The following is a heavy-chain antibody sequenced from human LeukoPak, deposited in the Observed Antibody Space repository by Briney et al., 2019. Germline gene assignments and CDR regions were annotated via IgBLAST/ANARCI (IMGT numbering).Heavy chain of an antibody. J-gene: IGHJ4*02. Sequence: GGSLRLSCAASGFNFSIYTMNWVRQAPGKGLEWVSSISSSSSYIYYEDSVKGRFTISRDNAKNSLYLQMNSLGAEDTAVYYCARAMEIDYWGQGTLVTVSS. CDR2: ISSSSSYI. V-gene: IGHV3-21*01. CDR1: GFNFSIYT. CDR3: ARAMEIDY. D-gene: IGHD3-3*01.